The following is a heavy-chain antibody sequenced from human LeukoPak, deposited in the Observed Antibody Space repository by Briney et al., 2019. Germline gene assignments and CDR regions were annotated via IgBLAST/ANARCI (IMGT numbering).Heavy chain of an antibody. CDR2: IKQDGSDK. V-gene: IGHV3-7*01. CDR1: GFTFSNHW. Sequence: PGGSLRLSCAAAGFTFSNHWMSWVRQTPGKGLEWVANIKQDGSDKYYVDSVKGRFTISRDSAKNSLYLQMNNLRAEDTAVYYCARGQWVAYWGQGTLVTVSS. CDR3: ARGQWVAY. D-gene: IGHD2-15*01. J-gene: IGHJ4*02.